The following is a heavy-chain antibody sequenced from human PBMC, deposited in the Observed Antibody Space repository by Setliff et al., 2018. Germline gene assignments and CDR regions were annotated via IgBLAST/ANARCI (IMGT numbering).Heavy chain of an antibody. CDR2: INHSGST. Sequence: LSLTCTVSGGSFSGYCWSWMRQPPGEGLEWIGEINHSGSTNYNPSLKSRVTTSVDTSKNQFSLKLSSVTAADTAVYFCAREARYSSAWYSYYYGMDVWGQGTTVTVSS. CDR1: GGSFSGYC. CDR3: AREARYSSAWYSYYYGMDV. J-gene: IGHJ6*02. D-gene: IGHD6-19*01. V-gene: IGHV4-34*01.